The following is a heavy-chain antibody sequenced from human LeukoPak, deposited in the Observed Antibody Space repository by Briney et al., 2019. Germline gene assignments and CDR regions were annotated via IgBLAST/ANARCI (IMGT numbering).Heavy chain of an antibody. J-gene: IGHJ3*02. D-gene: IGHD1-26*01. V-gene: IGHV1-69*01. Sequence: SVKVSCKASGGTFSSYAISWVRQAPGQGLEWMGGIIPIFGTANYAQKFQGRVTITADESTSTAYMELSSLRAEDTAVYYCARGREVLSAFDIWGQGTMVTVSS. CDR3: ARGREVLSAFDI. CDR2: IIPIFGTA. CDR1: GGTFSSYA.